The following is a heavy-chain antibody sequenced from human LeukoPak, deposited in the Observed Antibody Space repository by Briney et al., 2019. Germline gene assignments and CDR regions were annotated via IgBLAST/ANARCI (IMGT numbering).Heavy chain of an antibody. CDR2: INHSGST. V-gene: IGHV4-34*01. CDR3: ARRGWLQKVDY. CDR1: GFTFSTYG. D-gene: IGHD5-24*01. Sequence: PGETLRLSCAASGFTFSTYGITWVRQPPGKGLEWIGEINHSGSTNYNPSLKSRVTISVDTSKNQFSLKLSSVTAADTAVYYCARRGWLQKVDYWGQGTLVTVSS. J-gene: IGHJ4*02.